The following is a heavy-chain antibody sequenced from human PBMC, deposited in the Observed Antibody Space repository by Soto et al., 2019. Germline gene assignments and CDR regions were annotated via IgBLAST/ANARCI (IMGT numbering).Heavy chain of an antibody. D-gene: IGHD2-21*01. J-gene: IGHJ3*02. CDR2: INPNLGRA. CDR3: ARDPQGSLYSPAAFDI. CDR1: GYTFTNYH. Sequence: ASVKVSCKASGYTFTNYHMHWVRQAPGQGLEWMGIINPNLGRASYAQKFQGRVTITTDKSTSTAYMELSSLRSEDTAVYYCARDPQGSLYSPAAFDIWGQGTVVTVSS. V-gene: IGHV1-46*01.